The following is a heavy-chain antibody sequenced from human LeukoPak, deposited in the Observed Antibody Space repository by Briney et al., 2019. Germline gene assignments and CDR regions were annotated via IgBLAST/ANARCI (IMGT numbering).Heavy chain of an antibody. Sequence: GGSLRLSCAASGFTFSSYAMHWVRRAPGKGLEWVALISYNGVNKYYGGSVKGRFTISRDNSKNTLYLQMNSLRAEDTAVYYCAKGQSSSGWYKDDYWGQGTLVTVSS. CDR1: GFTFSSYA. CDR2: ISYNGVNK. J-gene: IGHJ4*02. CDR3: AKGQSSSGWYKDDY. V-gene: IGHV3-30*04. D-gene: IGHD6-19*01.